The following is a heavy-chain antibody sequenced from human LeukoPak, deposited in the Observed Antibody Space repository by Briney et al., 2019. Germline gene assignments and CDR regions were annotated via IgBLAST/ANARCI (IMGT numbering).Heavy chain of an antibody. Sequence: PGGSLRLSCAASGFTFSSYEMHWVRQAPGKGLEWVAVISYDGSNKYYADSVKGRFTISRDNSKNTLYLQMNSLRAEDTAVYYCARDGVWFGESSTASMDVWGKGTTVTVSS. J-gene: IGHJ6*04. V-gene: IGHV3-30*04. D-gene: IGHD3-10*01. CDR1: GFTFSSYE. CDR3: ARDGVWFGESSTASMDV. CDR2: ISYDGSNK.